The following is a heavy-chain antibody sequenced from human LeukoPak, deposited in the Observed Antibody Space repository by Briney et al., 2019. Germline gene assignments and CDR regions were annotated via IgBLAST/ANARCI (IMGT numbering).Heavy chain of an antibody. CDR2: IRYDGSNK. Sequence: SGGSLRLSCAASGFTFSSYGMHWVRQAPGKGLEWVAFIRYDGSNKYYADSVKGRFTISRDNSKNTLYLQMNSLRAEDTAVYYCAKDRRQQLVRGLDYWGQGTLVTVSS. D-gene: IGHD6-13*01. V-gene: IGHV3-30*02. J-gene: IGHJ4*02. CDR1: GFTFSSYG. CDR3: AKDRRQQLVRGLDY.